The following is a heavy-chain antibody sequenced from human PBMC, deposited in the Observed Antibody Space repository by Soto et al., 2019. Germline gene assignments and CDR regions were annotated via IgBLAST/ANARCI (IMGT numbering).Heavy chain of an antibody. CDR2: ISYDGSNK. V-gene: IGHV3-30*18. CDR1: GFTFSSYG. J-gene: IGHJ4*02. Sequence: GGSLRLSCAASGFTFSSYGMHWVRQAPGKGLEWVAVISYDGSNKYYADSVKGRFTISRDNSKNTLYLQMNSLRAEDTAVYYCAKDLLINYGIDYWGQGTLVTVSS. CDR3: AKDLLINYGIDY. D-gene: IGHD2-8*01.